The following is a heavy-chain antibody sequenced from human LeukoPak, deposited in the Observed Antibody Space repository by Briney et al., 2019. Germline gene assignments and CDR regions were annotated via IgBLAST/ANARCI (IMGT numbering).Heavy chain of an antibody. Sequence: ASVKVSCKASGYTFTSYYMHWVRQAPGQGLEWMGWINTNSGGTNSAQKFQGRVTMTRDTSISTVYMELSRLRSDDTAVYYCARGAYYYDSSGHYPMFEYWGQGTLVTVSS. CDR2: INTNSGGT. CDR3: ARGAYYYDSSGHYPMFEY. J-gene: IGHJ4*02. V-gene: IGHV1-2*02. D-gene: IGHD3-22*01. CDR1: GYTFTSYY.